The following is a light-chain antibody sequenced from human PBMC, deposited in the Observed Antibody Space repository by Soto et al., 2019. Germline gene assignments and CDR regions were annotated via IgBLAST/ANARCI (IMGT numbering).Light chain of an antibody. CDR2: EAT. V-gene: IGKV3-11*01. J-gene: IGKJ4*01. Sequence: EIVLTQSPGTLSSSPGERATLSCRASQSINTYLAWYQQKPGQAPRLLIYEATNIAVGIPARFSGSGSGTDFTLTISSLQPEDFAVYYCQHHDSWPSTFGGGTKVDVK. CDR3: QHHDSWPST. CDR1: QSINTY.